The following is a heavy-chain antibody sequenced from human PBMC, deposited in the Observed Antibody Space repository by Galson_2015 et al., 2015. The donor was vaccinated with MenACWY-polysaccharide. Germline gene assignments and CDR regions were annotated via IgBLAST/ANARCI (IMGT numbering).Heavy chain of an antibody. CDR1: GDSVSSNSAA. CDR2: IYYRSKSYN. CDR3: ARGGSGSLAPNGNAFDG. J-gene: IGHJ3*01. D-gene: IGHD3-22*01. V-gene: IGHV6-1*01. Sequence: CAISGDSVSSNSAAWNWIRQSPSRGLEWLGRIYYRSKSYNDYAVSEKSRITINPDTSKNQFSLQLNSVTPEDTAVYFCARGGSGSLAPNGNAFDGWGQGTIFLVSS.